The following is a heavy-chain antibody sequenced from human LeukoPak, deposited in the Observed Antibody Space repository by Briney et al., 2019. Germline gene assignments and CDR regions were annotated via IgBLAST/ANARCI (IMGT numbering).Heavy chain of an antibody. D-gene: IGHD6-19*01. CDR2: INPSSGST. Sequence: ASVKVSCKASGYTFTSYYMHWVRQAPGQGLEWMGIINPSSGSTSYAQKFQGRVTMTRDTSTSTAYMELRSLRSDDTAVYYCARDRVAVAARFDYWGQGTLVTVSS. CDR1: GYTFTSYY. CDR3: ARDRVAVAARFDY. V-gene: IGHV1-46*01. J-gene: IGHJ4*02.